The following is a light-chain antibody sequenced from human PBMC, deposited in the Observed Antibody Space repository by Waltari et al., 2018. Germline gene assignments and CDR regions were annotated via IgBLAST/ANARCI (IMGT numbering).Light chain of an antibody. Sequence: SYVLTQSPSVSVAPGETARITCGGDNIRRKDVHWYQQKPGQAPVLVIFNDKERPSGIPGRLSAANSGNTATLSISRVEAGDEADYYCQVWDRSSDHVVFGGGTKLTVL. CDR3: QVWDRSSDHVV. CDR1: NIRRKD. CDR2: NDK. J-gene: IGLJ2*01. V-gene: IGLV3-21*04.